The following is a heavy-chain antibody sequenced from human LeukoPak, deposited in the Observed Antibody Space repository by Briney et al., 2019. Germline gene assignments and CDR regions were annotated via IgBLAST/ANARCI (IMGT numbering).Heavy chain of an antibody. CDR2: IRSNNDGGTT. CDR3: ARDSSGGYSGYDGEPFDY. J-gene: IGHJ4*02. V-gene: IGHV3-15*01. D-gene: IGHD5-12*01. Sequence: SGGSLRLSCAASGLTFNKAWMTWVRQAPGKGLEWVGRIRSNNDGGTTDYAAPVKGRFTISRDDSKNTVYLQMNSLRAEDTAVYYCARDSSGGYSGYDGEPFDYWGQGTLVTVSS. CDR1: GLTFNKAW.